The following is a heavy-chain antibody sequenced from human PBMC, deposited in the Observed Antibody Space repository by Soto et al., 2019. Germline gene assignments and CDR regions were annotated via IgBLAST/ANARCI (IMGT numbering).Heavy chain of an antibody. D-gene: IGHD1-1*01. V-gene: IGHV1-69*13. CDR2: IIPIFGTA. CDR1: GGTFSSYA. Sequence: ASVKVSCKASGGTFSSYAISWVRQAPGQGLEWMGGIIPIFGTANYAQKFQGRVTITADESTSTAYMELSSLRSEDTAVYYCAAPGGSNWNRFSNLWYWGQGTLVTVSS. J-gene: IGHJ4*02. CDR3: AAPGGSNWNRFSNLWY.